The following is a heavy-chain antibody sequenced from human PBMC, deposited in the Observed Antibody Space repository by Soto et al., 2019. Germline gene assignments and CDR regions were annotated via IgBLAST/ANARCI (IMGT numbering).Heavy chain of an antibody. CDR3: ARVTPGNNLYYFSGLDV. V-gene: IGHV3-30-3*01. D-gene: IGHD1-1*01. CDR1: GFTSDTYG. Sequence: GGSLRLSCVASGFTSDTYGIHWVRQAPGKGLQWVALISYEGSNTYYADSVRGRFTISRDNSKNTLYLQITALRPEDTGVYYCARVTPGNNLYYFSGLDVWGQGTSVTVSS. CDR2: ISYEGSNT. J-gene: IGHJ6*02.